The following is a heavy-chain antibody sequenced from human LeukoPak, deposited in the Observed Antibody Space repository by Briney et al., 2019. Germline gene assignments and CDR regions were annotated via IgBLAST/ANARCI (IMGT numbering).Heavy chain of an antibody. CDR3: VKDQENGWSSGDY. V-gene: IGHV3-53*05. CDR1: GFSVRTNY. J-gene: IGHJ4*02. Sequence: GGSLRLSCAASGFSVRTNYLTWVRQAPGKGLEWVSIIYGAGDTYYASSVKGRFFISRDTSQNTHYLQMNSLRAEDSAVYYCVKDQENGWSSGDYWAQGTLVTVSS. CDR2: IYGAGDT. D-gene: IGHD6-19*01.